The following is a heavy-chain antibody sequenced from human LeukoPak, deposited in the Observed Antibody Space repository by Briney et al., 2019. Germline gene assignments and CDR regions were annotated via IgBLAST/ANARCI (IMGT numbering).Heavy chain of an antibody. V-gene: IGHV3-13*01. CDR1: GFTFSSYD. D-gene: IGHD6-19*01. CDR2: IGTAGDT. CDR3: ARRSSGWNGEYYFDY. Sequence: PGGSLRLSCAASGFTFSSYDMHWVRQATGKGLEWVSAIGTAGDTYYPGSVKGRFTISRENAKNSLYLRMNSLRAGDTAVYYCARRSSGWNGEYYFDYWGQGTLVTVSS. J-gene: IGHJ4*02.